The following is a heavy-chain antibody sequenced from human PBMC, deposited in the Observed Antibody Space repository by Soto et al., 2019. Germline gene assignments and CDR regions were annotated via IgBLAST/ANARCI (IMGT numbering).Heavy chain of an antibody. CDR2: IVPIHDTT. Sequence: QVQLVQTGAEVKRPGSSVNVSCTASRGTFSNYAILWVRQAPGQGLEWMGGIVPIHDTTDYAQKFRGRGTLTADEPSSTAYMEQRGPRSVDTPVPLCVWDYAELLSWGPGMLVHGSS. V-gene: IGHV1-69*01. J-gene: IGHJ5*02. D-gene: IGHD4-17*01. CDR1: RGTFSNYA. CDR3: VWDYAELLS.